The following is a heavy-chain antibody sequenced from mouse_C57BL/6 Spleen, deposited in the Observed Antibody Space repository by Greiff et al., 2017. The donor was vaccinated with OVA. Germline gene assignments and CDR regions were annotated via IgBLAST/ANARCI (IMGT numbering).Heavy chain of an antibody. V-gene: IGHV10-3*01. J-gene: IGHJ2*01. D-gene: IGHD2-3*01. CDR1: GFTFNTYA. Sequence: EVQRVESGGGLVQPKGSLKLSCAASGFTFNTYAMHWVRQAPGKGLEWVARIRSKSSNYSTYYADSVTDRFTISRDDSQSMLYLQMNNLKTEDTAMYYCVREGLLHFDYWGQGTTLTVSS. CDR3: VREGLLHFDY. CDR2: IRSKSSNYST.